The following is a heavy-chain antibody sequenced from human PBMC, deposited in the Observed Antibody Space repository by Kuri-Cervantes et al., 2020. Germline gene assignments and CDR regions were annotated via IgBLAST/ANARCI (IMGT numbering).Heavy chain of an antibody. CDR3: ARGRRERWLHKVFDY. Sequence: SETLSLTCSVSGGSMSPYYWSWIRQPPGKGLEWIGEINHSGSTNYNPSLKSRVTISVDTSKNQFSLKLSSVTAADTAVYYCARGRRERWLHKVFDYWGQGTLVAVSS. CDR2: INHSGST. J-gene: IGHJ4*02. D-gene: IGHD5-12*01. CDR1: GGSMSPYY. V-gene: IGHV4-34*01.